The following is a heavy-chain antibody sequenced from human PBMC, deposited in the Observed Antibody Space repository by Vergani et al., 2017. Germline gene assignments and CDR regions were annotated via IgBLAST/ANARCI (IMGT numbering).Heavy chain of an antibody. Sequence: QVQLVQSGSELKKPGASVKVSCKASGYTFTSYAMNWVRQAPGQGLEWMGWINTNTGKPTYAQGFTGRFVFSLDTSVSTAYLQISSLKAEDTAVYYGAGVHSVYYYYYGMDGWGQGTTVTVSS. V-gene: IGHV7-4-1*02. CDR1: GYTFTSYA. D-gene: IGHD2-21*01. CDR2: INTNTGKP. J-gene: IGHJ6*02. CDR3: AGVHSVYYYYYGMDG.